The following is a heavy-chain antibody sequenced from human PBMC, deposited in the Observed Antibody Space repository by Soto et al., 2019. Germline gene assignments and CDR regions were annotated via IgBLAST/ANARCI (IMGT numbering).Heavy chain of an antibody. J-gene: IGHJ4*02. D-gene: IGHD6-13*01. CDR2: IYYSGST. V-gene: IGHV4-31*03. Sequence: QVQLQESGPGLVKPSQTLSLTCTVSGGSISSGGYYWNWILQHPGKGLEWIGYIYYSGSTYYNPSLKSRVTITVDTSKNQFSLKLSSVTAADTAVYDCARAVNLIAAADYFDSWGQGTLVTVSS. CDR1: GGSISSGGYY. CDR3: ARAVNLIAAADYFDS.